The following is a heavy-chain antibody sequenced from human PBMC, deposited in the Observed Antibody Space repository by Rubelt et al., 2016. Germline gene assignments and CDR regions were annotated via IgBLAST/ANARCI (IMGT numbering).Heavy chain of an antibody. Sequence: EVQLVESGGGLVQPGGSLRLSCAASGFTSSSYWMTWVRQAPGKGLDWVAVIKQDGSEKYDVDSVKGRFTISRDNAKNSLYLQMNSLRAEATALYYCARDYSSSDWYFDLWGRGTLVTVSS. CDR2: IKQDGSEK. V-gene: IGHV3-7*03. CDR1: GFTSSSYW. J-gene: IGHJ2*01. CDR3: ARDYSSSDWYFDL. D-gene: IGHD6-6*01.